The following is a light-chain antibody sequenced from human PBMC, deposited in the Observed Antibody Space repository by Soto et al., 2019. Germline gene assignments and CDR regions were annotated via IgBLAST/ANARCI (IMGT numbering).Light chain of an antibody. J-gene: IGKJ2*01. CDR1: QSVSSH. V-gene: IGKV3-11*01. CDR2: DTF. CDR3: QQRSNWPPGYT. Sequence: ELVLTQSPATLSLSPGERATLSCRASQSVSSHLAWYQQKPGQAPRLLMYDTFNRATGIPARFNGSGSGTDFTLTISSLEPQDCAVYYCQQRSNWPPGYTFGQGTKLEIK.